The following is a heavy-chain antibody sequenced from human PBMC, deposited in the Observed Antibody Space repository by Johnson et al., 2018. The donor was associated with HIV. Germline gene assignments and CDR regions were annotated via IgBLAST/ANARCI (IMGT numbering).Heavy chain of an antibody. CDR3: ASSQGSGEGAFDI. J-gene: IGHJ3*02. CDR1: GFTVSSNY. V-gene: IGHV3-53*01. CDR2: IYSGDST. Sequence: VQLVESGGGLIQPGGSLRLSCAASGFTVSSNYMSCVRQAPGKGLEWVSVIYSGDSTYYADYVKGRFTISRDNAKNSLFLQMKSLRAEDTAVYYWASSQGSGEGAFDIWGQGTRVTVSS.